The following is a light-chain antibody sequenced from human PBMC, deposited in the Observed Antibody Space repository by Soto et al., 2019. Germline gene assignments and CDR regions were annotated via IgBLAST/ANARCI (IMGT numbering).Light chain of an antibody. J-gene: IGLJ2*01. CDR2: EVS. CDR3: CSYAGSSTLV. CDR1: SSDIGSYNF. V-gene: IGLV2-23*02. Sequence: QSALNQPASVSGSPGQSITISCTGTSSDIGSYNFVSWYQQYPGKAPKHIIYEVSKWTSGVSNRFSGSKSGNTASLTISGLHAEDEADYYCCSYAGSSTLVFGGGTKLTV.